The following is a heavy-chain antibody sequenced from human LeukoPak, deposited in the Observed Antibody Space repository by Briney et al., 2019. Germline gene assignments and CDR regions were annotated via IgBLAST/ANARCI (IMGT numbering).Heavy chain of an antibody. J-gene: IGHJ4*02. CDR3: ARWGPYGGNSGNDY. Sequence: PSETLSLTCAVYGGSFSGYYWSWIRQPPGKGLEWIGEINHSGSTNYNPSLKSRVTISVDTSKNQFSLKLSSVTAADTAVYYCARWGPYGGNSGNDYWGQGTLVTASS. V-gene: IGHV4-34*01. D-gene: IGHD4-23*01. CDR1: GGSFSGYY. CDR2: INHSGST.